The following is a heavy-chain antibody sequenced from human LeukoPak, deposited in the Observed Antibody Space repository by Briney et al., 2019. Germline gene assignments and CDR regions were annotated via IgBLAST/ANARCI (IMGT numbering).Heavy chain of an antibody. CDR2: IYYSGST. Sequence: PSQTLSLTCTVSGGSISSGDYYWRWIRQPPGKGLEWIGYIYYSGSTYYNPSLKSRVTISVDTSKNQFSLKLSSVTAADTAVYYCAGQLEAFSNYFDYWGQGTLVTVSS. CDR3: AGQLEAFSNYFDY. CDR1: GGSISSGDYY. V-gene: IGHV4-30-4*01. D-gene: IGHD6-6*01. J-gene: IGHJ4*02.